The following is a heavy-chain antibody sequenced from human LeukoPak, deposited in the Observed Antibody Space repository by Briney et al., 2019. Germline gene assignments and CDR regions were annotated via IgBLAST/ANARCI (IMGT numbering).Heavy chain of an antibody. CDR2: IIPIFGTA. CDR3: ARGRSDSSAYFY. CDR1: GYTFTSYA. Sequence: ASVKVSCKASGYTFTSYAIHWVRQAPGQGLEWMGGIIPIFGTANYAQKLQGRVTMTTDTSTSTVYMELRSLRSDDTAVYYCARGRSDSSAYFYWGQGTLVTVSS. J-gene: IGHJ4*02. D-gene: IGHD3-22*01. V-gene: IGHV1-18*04.